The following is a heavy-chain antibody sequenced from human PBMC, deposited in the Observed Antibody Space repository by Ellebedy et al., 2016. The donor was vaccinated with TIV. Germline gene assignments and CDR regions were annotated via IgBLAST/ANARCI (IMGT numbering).Heavy chain of an antibody. CDR1: GGSFSGYY. V-gene: IGHV4-59*01. Sequence: SETLSLTCAVYGGSFSGYYWSWIRQPPGKGLEWIGYVYFSGSTTYNPSLRSRVTISVDTSKNQFSLKLSSVTAADTAVYYCARGGRYGDYALQDYWGQGTLVTVSS. CDR2: VYFSGST. D-gene: IGHD4-17*01. CDR3: ARGGRYGDYALQDY. J-gene: IGHJ4*02.